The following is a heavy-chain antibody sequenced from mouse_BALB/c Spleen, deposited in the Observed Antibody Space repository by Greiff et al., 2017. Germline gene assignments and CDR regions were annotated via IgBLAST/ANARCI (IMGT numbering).Heavy chain of an antibody. J-gene: IGHJ2*01. V-gene: IGHV1-69*02. Sequence: QVQLQQSGAELVKPGASVKLSCKASGYTFTSYWMHWVKQRPGQGLEWIGEIDPSDSYTNYNQKFKGKATLTVDKSSSTAYMQLSSLTSEDSAVYYCARGGNYGGYFDYWGQGTTLTVSS. CDR2: IDPSDSYT. D-gene: IGHD2-1*01. CDR3: ARGGNYGGYFDY. CDR1: GYTFTSYW.